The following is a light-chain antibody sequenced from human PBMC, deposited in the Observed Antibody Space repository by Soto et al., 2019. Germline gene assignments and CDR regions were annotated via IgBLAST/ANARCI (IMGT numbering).Light chain of an antibody. J-gene: IGKJ4*01. Sequence: DIQMTQSPSSLSASVGDRVTITCRASQSISSYLNWYQQKPGKAPKLLIYAASSLQSVVPSRFSGSGSGTDFTLPISSLQPEDFATYYCQQSYSTPVTFGGGTKVEIK. CDR2: AAS. V-gene: IGKV1-39*01. CDR1: QSISSY. CDR3: QQSYSTPVT.